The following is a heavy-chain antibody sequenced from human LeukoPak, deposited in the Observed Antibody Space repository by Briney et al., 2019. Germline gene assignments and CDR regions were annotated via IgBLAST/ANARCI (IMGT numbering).Heavy chain of an antibody. J-gene: IGHJ4*02. D-gene: IGHD4-23*01. Sequence: SQTLSLTCTVSGGSISSGSYYWSWIRQPAGKGLEWIGRIYTSGSTNYNPSLKSRVTISVDTSKNQFSLKLSSVTAADTAVYYCARHGRGVTEIDYWGQGTLVTVSS. CDR1: GGSISSGSYY. V-gene: IGHV4-61*02. CDR2: IYTSGST. CDR3: ARHGRGVTEIDY.